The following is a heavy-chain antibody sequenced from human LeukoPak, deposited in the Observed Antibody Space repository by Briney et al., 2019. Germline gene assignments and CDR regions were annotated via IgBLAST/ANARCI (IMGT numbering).Heavy chain of an antibody. D-gene: IGHD2-2*01. CDR2: ISSSGSTI. J-gene: IGHJ4*02. Sequence: PGGSLRLSCAASGFTFSSYEMNWVRQAPGKGLEWVSYISSSGSTIYYADSVKGRFTISRDNAKNSLYLQMNSLRAEDTAVYYCARDGTVVVPAAIIFDDWGQGTLVTVSS. V-gene: IGHV3-48*03. CDR1: GFTFSSYE. CDR3: ARDGTVVVPAAIIFDD.